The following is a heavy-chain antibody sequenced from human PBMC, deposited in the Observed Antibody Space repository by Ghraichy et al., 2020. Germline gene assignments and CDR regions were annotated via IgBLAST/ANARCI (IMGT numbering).Heavy chain of an antibody. CDR2: IYYSGTT. V-gene: IGHV4-59*01. Sequence: ESLNISCSVSGVSIRTYYWGWIRQPPGGGLECIGDIYYSGTTTYNPSLKSRVTLSVDTSKNQFSLKMTSVTAADTAVYYCARQRSGDSVRFDYWGRGILVTVSS. CDR3: ARQRSGDSVRFDY. CDR1: GVSIRTYY. D-gene: IGHD6-13*01. J-gene: IGHJ4*02.